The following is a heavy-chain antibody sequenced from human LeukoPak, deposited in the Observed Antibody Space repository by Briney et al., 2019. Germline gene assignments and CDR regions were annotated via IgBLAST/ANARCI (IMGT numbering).Heavy chain of an antibody. CDR1: GFTFSSYG. V-gene: IGHV3-30*03. CDR2: ISRDESNK. Sequence: PGGSLRLSCAASGFTFSSYGMHWVRQAPGKGLEWVAVISRDESNKYYGDSVKGRFTISRDNSKNTLYLHMNSLRAEDTAVYYCARVRYCSGGSCYFYNAMDVWGRGTTVTVSS. CDR3: ARVRYCSGGSCYFYNAMDV. J-gene: IGHJ6*02. D-gene: IGHD2-15*01.